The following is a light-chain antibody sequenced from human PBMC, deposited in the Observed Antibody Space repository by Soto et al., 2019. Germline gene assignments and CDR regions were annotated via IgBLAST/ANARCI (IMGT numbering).Light chain of an antibody. V-gene: IGKV3-15*01. CDR2: GAP. J-gene: IGKJ1*01. CDR1: QSVSSN. CDR3: QQYNNRPPWT. Sequence: EIVMTQSPATLSMSPGERATLPCRASQSVSSNLAWHQQKPGLAPRPLICGAPARATGVPARFSGSGSGTDFTLTITSLQSEDFALYYCQQYNNRPPWTFGQGTKVDI.